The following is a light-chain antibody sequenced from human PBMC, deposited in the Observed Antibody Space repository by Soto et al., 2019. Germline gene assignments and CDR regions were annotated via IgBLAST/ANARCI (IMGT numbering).Light chain of an antibody. CDR2: AAS. CDR3: LQDDTYPIT. Sequence: AIQVTQSPSSLSASVGDRVTITSRASQDIRNDLGWYQQKPGKAPKLLIYAASTLHSGVPSRFSGSGSGTDFTLTISSLQPEDFATYYCLQDDTYPITFGQGTRLEIK. CDR1: QDIRND. V-gene: IGKV1-6*02. J-gene: IGKJ5*01.